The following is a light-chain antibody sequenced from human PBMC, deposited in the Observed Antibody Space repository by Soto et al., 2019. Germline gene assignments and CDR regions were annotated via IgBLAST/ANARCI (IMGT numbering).Light chain of an antibody. Sequence: QSALTQPASVSGSPGQSITISCTGTSSDIGDYNYVSGYQQHPGKAPKLIIFEVGDRPSGVSNRFSGSKSGYTASLTISGLQAEDEADYYCSSHTSTSTWVFGAGTKLTVL. CDR2: EVG. CDR1: SSDIGDYNY. J-gene: IGLJ3*02. CDR3: SSHTSTSTWV. V-gene: IGLV2-14*01.